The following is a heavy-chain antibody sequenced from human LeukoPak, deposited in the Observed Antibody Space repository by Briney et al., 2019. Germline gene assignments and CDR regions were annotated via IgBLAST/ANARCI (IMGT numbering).Heavy chain of an antibody. CDR2: ISASGDVI. CDR3: AKGTSGWYGWLDP. CDR1: GGSFSGYY. V-gene: IGHV3-23*01. Sequence: PSETLSLTCAVYGGSFSGYYWSWIRQPPGKGLEWVSSISASGDVISYGDSVKGRFTISRDTSDNTLYLQMSSLRAEDTAVYFCAKGTSGWYGWLDPWGQGTLVTVSS. D-gene: IGHD6-19*01. J-gene: IGHJ5*02.